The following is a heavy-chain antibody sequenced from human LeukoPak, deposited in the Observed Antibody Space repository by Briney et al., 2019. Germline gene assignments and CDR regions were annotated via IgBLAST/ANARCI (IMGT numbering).Heavy chain of an antibody. CDR3: ARGLPPRRNYDSSGYYSYYFDY. J-gene: IGHJ4*02. CDR1: GYTFPNYG. Sequence: ASVTVSCKASGYTFPNYGIIWVRQAPGQGLEWMGWISAYNGHTKYAQKFQGRVTMTTDTSTSTAYMELRTLGSDDTGVYYCARGLPPRRNYDSSGYYSYYFDYWGQGTLVTVSS. CDR2: ISAYNGHT. D-gene: IGHD3-22*01. V-gene: IGHV1-18*01.